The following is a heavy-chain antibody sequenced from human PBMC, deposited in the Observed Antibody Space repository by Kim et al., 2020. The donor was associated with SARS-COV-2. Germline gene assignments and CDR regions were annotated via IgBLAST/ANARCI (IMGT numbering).Heavy chain of an antibody. V-gene: IGHV1-8*01. D-gene: IGHD3-10*01. CDR2: MNPNSGNT. CDR3: AKKRRGHFGFDA. CDR1: GYTFRSYD. Sequence: ASVKVSCKASGYTFRSYDINWVRQATGQGLEWLGWMNPNSGNTGYSQKFQGRVRMTSDTSIDTAYMELSSLRFDDTATYFCAKKRRGHFGFDAWGRGTTVTVSS. J-gene: IGHJ3*01.